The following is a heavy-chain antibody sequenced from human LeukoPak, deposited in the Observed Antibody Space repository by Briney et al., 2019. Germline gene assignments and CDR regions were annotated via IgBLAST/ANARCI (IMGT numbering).Heavy chain of an antibody. CDR3: AKDTAIQFLEPAF. CDR2: IWFDGSVK. J-gene: IGHJ4*02. V-gene: IGHV3-33*06. D-gene: IGHD3-3*01. Sequence: GGSLRVSCAASGFTFNTHGMHWVRQAPGKGLEWLAAIWFDGSVKHCSDAVKGRFTISRDNSLNTLYLQMNSLRVEDTAIYYCAKDTAIQFLEPAFWGQGTLVTVSS. CDR1: GFTFNTHG.